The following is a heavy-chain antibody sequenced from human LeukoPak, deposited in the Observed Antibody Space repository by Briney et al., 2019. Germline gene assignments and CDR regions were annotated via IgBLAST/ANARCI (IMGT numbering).Heavy chain of an antibody. V-gene: IGHV1-18*01. J-gene: IGHJ4*02. Sequence: ASVKVSCKAPGYTFTSSGISWVRQAPGQGLEWMGWISTHDVNTKYAQKLQGRVTLTTDTSTSTAYMELRSLRSDDTAVYYCATDLGYCSSTTCDTFDYWGQGTLITVSS. CDR1: GYTFTSSG. CDR2: ISTHDVNT. CDR3: ATDLGYCSSTTCDTFDY. D-gene: IGHD2-2*01.